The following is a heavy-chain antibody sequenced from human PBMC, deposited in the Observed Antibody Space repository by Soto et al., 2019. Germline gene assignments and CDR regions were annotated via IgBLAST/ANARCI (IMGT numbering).Heavy chain of an antibody. CDR3: ASRVEVYSYGFFDAFDI. J-gene: IGHJ3*02. CDR1: GGSISSCGYY. V-gene: IGHV4-31*03. Sequence: SETLSLTCTVSGGSISSCGYYWSWIRQHPGKGLEWIGYIYYSGSTYYNPSLKSRVTISVDTSKNQFSLKLSSVTAADTAVYYCASRVEVYSYGFFDAFDIWGQGTMVTVSS. D-gene: IGHD5-18*01. CDR2: IYYSGST.